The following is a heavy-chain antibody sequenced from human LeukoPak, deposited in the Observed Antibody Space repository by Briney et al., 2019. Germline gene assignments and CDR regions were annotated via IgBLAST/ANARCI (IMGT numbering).Heavy chain of an antibody. D-gene: IGHD1-1*01. V-gene: IGHV4-59*01. Sequence: SETLSLTCAVYGGSFSDYYWSWIRQPPGRGLEWIGHIYGSGSTNYNPSLKSRVTLSVDTSKNQFSLKLSSVTAADTAVYYCAREGTSGTHLNWFDPWGQGTLVTVSS. CDR3: AREGTSGTHLNWFDP. CDR1: GGSFSDYY. CDR2: IYGSGST. J-gene: IGHJ5*02.